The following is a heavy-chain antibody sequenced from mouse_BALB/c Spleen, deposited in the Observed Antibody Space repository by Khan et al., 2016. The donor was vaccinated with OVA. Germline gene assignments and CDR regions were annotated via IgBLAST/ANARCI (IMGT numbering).Heavy chain of an antibody. CDR1: GYTFTNYG. Sequence: QVQLQQSGPELKKPGETVKISCKASGYTFTNYGMNWVKQAPGKGLKWMGWINTNTGEPTYAEEFKGRFAFSLETSATTAFLQISNLKNEDTATYFCARDGSYYAMDCWGQGTSVTVSS. J-gene: IGHJ4*01. CDR2: INTNTGEP. V-gene: IGHV9-3*02. CDR3: ARDGSYYAMDC. D-gene: IGHD2-3*01.